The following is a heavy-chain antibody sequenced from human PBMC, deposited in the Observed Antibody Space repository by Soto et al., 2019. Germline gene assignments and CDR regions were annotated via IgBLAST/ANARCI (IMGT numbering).Heavy chain of an antibody. D-gene: IGHD5-12*01. CDR3: ARLGFNSGYDGYYYYGMDV. CDR1: GYSFTSYW. CDR2: IYPGDSDT. V-gene: IGHV5-51*01. J-gene: IGHJ6*02. Sequence: GESLKISCKGSGYSFTSYWIGWVRQMPGKGLEWMGIIYPGDSDTRYSPSFQGQVTISADKSISTAYLQWSSLKASDTAMYYCARLGFNSGYDGYYYYGMDVWGQGTTVTVSS.